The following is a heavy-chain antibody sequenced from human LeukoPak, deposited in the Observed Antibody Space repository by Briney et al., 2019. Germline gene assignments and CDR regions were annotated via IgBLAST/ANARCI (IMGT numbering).Heavy chain of an antibody. CDR3: ARTGMGGNVWIDS. J-gene: IGHJ5*01. V-gene: IGHV1-46*01. D-gene: IGHD1-26*01. Sequence: ASVKVSCKASGYTFTSYYMHWVRQAPGQGLEWMGIINPSGGSTSYAQKFQGRVTMTRDTSITTAYMELTSLTSDDTAIFYCARTGMGGNVWIDSWGQGTLVTVSS. CDR2: INPSGGST. CDR1: GYTFTSYY.